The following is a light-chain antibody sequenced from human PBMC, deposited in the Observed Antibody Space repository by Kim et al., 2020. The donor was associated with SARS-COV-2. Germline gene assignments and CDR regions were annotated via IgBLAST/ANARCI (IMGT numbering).Light chain of an antibody. CDR2: DVS. V-gene: IGLV2-14*03. CDR1: SSDVGGYNY. J-gene: IGLJ1*01. CDR3: SSYTSSNTRNYG. Sequence: QSALTQPASVSGSPGQSITISCTGTSSDVGGYNYVSWHQQHPGKAPKLMIYDVSNRPSGVSNRFSGSKSGNTASLTISGLQAEDEADYYCSSYTSSNTRNYGFGTGTKVTVL.